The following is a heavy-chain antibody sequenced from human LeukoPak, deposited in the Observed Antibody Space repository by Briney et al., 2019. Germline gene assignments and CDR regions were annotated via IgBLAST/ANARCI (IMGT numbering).Heavy chain of an antibody. CDR1: GFXFRSHW. CDR3: ARGKGNFGYTGFDY. D-gene: IGHD2-2*02. V-gene: IGHV3-74*01. Sequence: PGGSLRLSCAASGFXFRSHWIHWVRRAPGKGQVWVSAINSDGNSINYADSVKGRFTISRDNAKNTVYLQMNSLRDEDTAVYYCARGKGNFGYTGFDYWGQGTLVTVSS. CDR2: INSDGNSI. J-gene: IGHJ4*02.